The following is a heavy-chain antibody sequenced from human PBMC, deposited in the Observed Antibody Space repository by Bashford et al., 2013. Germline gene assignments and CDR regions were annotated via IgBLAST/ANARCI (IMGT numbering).Heavy chain of an antibody. Sequence: RLSCIASGFTISTYGMHWVRQAPGKGLEWVAMLSHDGTITHYADSVRGRFSISRDSSQNSLHLQMNSLTLEDTAVYYCVRDWGANDWYNWFDPWGQGTLVTVSS. CDR1: GFTISTYG. CDR3: VRDWGANDWYNWFDP. CDR2: LSHDGTIT. V-gene: IGHV3-30*03. D-gene: IGHD3-9*01. J-gene: IGHJ5*02.